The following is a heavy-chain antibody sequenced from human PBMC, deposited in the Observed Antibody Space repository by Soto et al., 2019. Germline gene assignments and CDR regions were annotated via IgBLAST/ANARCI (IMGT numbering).Heavy chain of an antibody. J-gene: IGHJ4*02. Sequence: PSETLSLTCTVSGVSISSYYLSLIRQPPGKGLEWIGYIYYSGSTNYNPSLKSRVTISVDTSKNQFSLKLSSVTAADTAVYYCARRWGPTFDFWGQGTLVTVSS. CDR3: ARRWGPTFDF. CDR2: IYYSGST. CDR1: GVSISSYY. V-gene: IGHV4-59*01. D-gene: IGHD1-26*01.